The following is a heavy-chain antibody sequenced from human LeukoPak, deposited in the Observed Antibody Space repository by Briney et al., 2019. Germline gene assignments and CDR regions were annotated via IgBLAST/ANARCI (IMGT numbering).Heavy chain of an antibody. J-gene: IGHJ6*02. CDR1: GFTFSSYA. Sequence: GGSLRLSCAASGFTFSSYAMSWVRQAPGKGLEWVSYISGSGVGRSGTTSSADSVKGRFTMSRDDAKNSLYLQMDSLTDEDTAVYYCAPQGYYYYGLDVWGQGTTVTVSS. V-gene: IGHV3-48*02. CDR3: APQGYYYYGLDV. CDR2: ISGSGVGRSGTT.